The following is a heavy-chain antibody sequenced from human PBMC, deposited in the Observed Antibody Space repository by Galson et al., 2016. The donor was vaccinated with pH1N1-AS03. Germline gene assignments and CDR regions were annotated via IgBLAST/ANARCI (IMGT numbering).Heavy chain of an antibody. CDR2: IYASGSR. CDR1: GGSISGFY. J-gene: IGHJ4*02. Sequence: SETLSLTCNVSGGSISGFYWSWIRQPAGKGLEWLGRIYASGSRNYNPSLKGRITMSVDTSKNQFSLKLGSVTAADTAVYYWARGHCSTISCQWGFDHWGQGTLVTVSS. V-gene: IGHV4-4*07. D-gene: IGHD2-2*01. CDR3: ARGHCSTISCQWGFDH.